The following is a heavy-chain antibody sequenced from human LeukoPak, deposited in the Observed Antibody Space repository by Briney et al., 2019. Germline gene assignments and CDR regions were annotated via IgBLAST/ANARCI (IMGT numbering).Heavy chain of an antibody. D-gene: IGHD3-22*01. J-gene: IGHJ4*02. V-gene: IGHV4-4*02. Sequence: PSGTLSLTCAVSGGSISSSNWWSWVRQPPGKGLEWIGEIYHSGSTNYNPSLKSRVTISVDTSKNQFSLKLSSVTAADTAVYYCARGDYYDSSGYYDDWGQGTLVTVSS. CDR1: GGSISSSNW. CDR3: ARGDYYDSSGYYDD. CDR2: IYHSGST.